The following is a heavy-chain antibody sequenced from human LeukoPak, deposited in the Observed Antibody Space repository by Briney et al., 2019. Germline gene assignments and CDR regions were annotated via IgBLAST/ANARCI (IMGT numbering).Heavy chain of an antibody. CDR2: INPNSGGT. J-gene: IGHJ6*02. V-gene: IGHV1-2*02. CDR1: GYTFTGYY. CDR3: ASSSWYEAYYYYGMDV. D-gene: IGHD6-13*01. Sequence: GASVKASCKASGYTFTGYYMHWVRQAPGQGLEWMGWINPNSGGTNYAQKFQGRVTMTRDTSISTAYMELSRLRSDDTAVYYCASSSWYEAYYYYGMDVWGQGTTVTVSS.